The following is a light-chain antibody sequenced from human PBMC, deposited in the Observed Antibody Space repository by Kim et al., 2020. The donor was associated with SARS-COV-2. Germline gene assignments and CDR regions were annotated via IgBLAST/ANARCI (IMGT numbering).Light chain of an antibody. CDR2: GAS. J-gene: IGKJ4*01. CDR1: QSVSSSY. V-gene: IGKV3-20*01. Sequence: SPGERATLSCRASQSVSSSYLAWYQQKPGQAPRLLIYGASTRATGIPDRFSGRGSGTDFTLTISRLEPEDFAVYYCQQSGTSPLTFGGGTKVDIK. CDR3: QQSGTSPLT.